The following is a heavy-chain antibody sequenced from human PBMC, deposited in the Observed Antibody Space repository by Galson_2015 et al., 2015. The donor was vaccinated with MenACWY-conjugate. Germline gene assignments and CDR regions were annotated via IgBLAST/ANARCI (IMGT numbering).Heavy chain of an antibody. CDR3: ARDRASFQLYCSVDWFDP. Sequence: SLRLSCAASGFSFSSYSMNWVRQAPGKGLEWVSYITSSTSTIYYADSVKGRFTTSRDNAKNSLYLQMNSLRAEDTAVYYCARDRASFQLYCSVDWFDPWGQGTLVTVSS. V-gene: IGHV3-48*04. CDR2: ITSSTSTI. CDR1: GFSFSSYS. D-gene: IGHD2-8*02. J-gene: IGHJ5*02.